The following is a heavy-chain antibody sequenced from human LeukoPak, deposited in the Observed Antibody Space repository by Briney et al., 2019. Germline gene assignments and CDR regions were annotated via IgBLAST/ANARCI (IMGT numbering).Heavy chain of an antibody. CDR3: ARNKGWSGYYMGY. D-gene: IGHD3-3*01. Sequence: ASVKVSCKASGGTFSSYAISWVRQAPGQGLEWMGWINPNSGGTNYAQKFQGRVTMTRDTSISTAYMELSRLRSDDTAVYYCARNKGWSGYYMGYWGQGTLVTVSS. CDR1: GGTFSSYA. J-gene: IGHJ4*02. V-gene: IGHV1-2*02. CDR2: INPNSGGT.